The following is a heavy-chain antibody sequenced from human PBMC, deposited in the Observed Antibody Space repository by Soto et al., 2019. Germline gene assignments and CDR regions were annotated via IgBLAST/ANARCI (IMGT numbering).Heavy chain of an antibody. Sequence: GSLRLSCAASGFKFSNYAMSWVRQAPGKGLEWVSLISATGGGTYYADSVKGRFTISRDNSHNTLYLQVHSLTAEDTAVYYCAEDRRAGGNSAFYFDFWGHGAQVTVSS. CDR2: ISATGGGT. D-gene: IGHD3-16*01. CDR1: GFKFSNYA. J-gene: IGHJ5*01. V-gene: IGHV3-23*01. CDR3: AEDRRAGGNSAFYFDF.